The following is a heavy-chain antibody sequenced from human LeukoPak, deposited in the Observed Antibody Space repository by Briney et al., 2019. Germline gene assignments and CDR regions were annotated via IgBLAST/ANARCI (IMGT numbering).Heavy chain of an antibody. CDR1: GFTFRNYD. D-gene: IGHD6-19*01. CDR2: IGAAGDT. J-gene: IGHJ4*02. CDR3: ARDRAGDFDY. Sequence: QPGGSLRLSCVASGFTFRNYDMHWVRQATGKGLEWVSGIGAAGDTYYPGPVKGRFTISRENANNSLYLQMNSLRAGDTAMYYCARDRAGDFDYWGQGTLVTVSS. V-gene: IGHV3-13*04.